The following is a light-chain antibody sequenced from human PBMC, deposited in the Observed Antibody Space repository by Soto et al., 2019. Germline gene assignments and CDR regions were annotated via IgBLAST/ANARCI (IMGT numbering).Light chain of an antibody. CDR1: QSVTSY. CDR3: LQSYSAPFT. Sequence: DIQMTQSPSSLSASVGDRVTITCRASQSVTSYLNWFQQKPGKAPKLLIYAASSLYSGVPSRFSGSGSGTDFTLTISSLQPEDFATYYCLQSYSAPFTFGPGTKVDIK. V-gene: IGKV1-39*01. J-gene: IGKJ3*01. CDR2: AAS.